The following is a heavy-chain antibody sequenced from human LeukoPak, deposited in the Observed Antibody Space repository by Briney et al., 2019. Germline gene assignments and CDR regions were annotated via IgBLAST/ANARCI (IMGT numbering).Heavy chain of an antibody. D-gene: IGHD3-10*01. CDR3: ARGGDGGWFGELLYDY. Sequence: ASVKVSCKASGYTFTSYDINWVRQATGQGLECMGWMNPNSGNTGYAQKFQGRVTKTRNTSISTAYMELSSLRSEDTAVYYCARGGDGGWFGELLYDYWGQGTLVTVSS. CDR1: GYTFTSYD. CDR2: MNPNSGNT. V-gene: IGHV1-8*02. J-gene: IGHJ4*02.